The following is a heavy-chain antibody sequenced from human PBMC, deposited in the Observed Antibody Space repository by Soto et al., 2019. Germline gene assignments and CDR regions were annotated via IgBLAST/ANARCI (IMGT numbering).Heavy chain of an antibody. V-gene: IGHV4-34*01. J-gene: IGHJ4*02. Sequence: PSEILSVTCAFSVGSFSVYYWGWIRQPPGKGLDLIGEINHSGSSNYNPSLKSRVSRSVDTSKNQFSLKLSSVTAADTAVYYCATGRRGILTAPHDYWGQGTMVTVSS. CDR1: VGSFSVYY. D-gene: IGHD3-16*01. CDR2: INHSGSS. CDR3: ATGRRGILTAPHDY.